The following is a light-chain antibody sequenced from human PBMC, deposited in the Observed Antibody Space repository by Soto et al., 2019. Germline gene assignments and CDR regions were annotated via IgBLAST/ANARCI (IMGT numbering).Light chain of an antibody. Sequence: EVVKTQFPATLSVSPGERATLSCRASQSISSSLAWYQQKPGQAPRLLIYGASTRATGIPARFSGSGSGTEFTLTISSLQSEDFAVYYCQQYNNGPTYTFGQGTKLEIK. V-gene: IGKV3-15*01. J-gene: IGKJ2*01. CDR2: GAS. CDR1: QSISSS. CDR3: QQYNNGPTYT.